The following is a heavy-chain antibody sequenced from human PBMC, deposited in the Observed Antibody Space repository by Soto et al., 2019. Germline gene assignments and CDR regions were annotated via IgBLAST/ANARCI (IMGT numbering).Heavy chain of an antibody. J-gene: IGHJ3*02. D-gene: IGHD1-26*01. CDR3: ARGSVIVGAPNDAFDI. V-gene: IGHV1-2*02. CDR1: GYTCTGYY. Sequence: ASVKVSCKASGYTCTGYYMHWVVQSPLQGLEWMGCINPNSGGTNYAQKFQGRVTMTRDTSISTAYMELSRLRSDDTAVYYCARGSVIVGAPNDAFDIWGQGTMVTVSS. CDR2: INPNSGGT.